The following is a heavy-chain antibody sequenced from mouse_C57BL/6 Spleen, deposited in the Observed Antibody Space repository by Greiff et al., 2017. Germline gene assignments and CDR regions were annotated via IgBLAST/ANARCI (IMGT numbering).Heavy chain of an antibody. CDR2: IDPSDSYT. Sequence: QVQLQQPGAELVKPGASVKLSCKASGYTFTSYWMQWVKQRPGQGLEWIGEIDPSDSYTNYNQKFKGKATLTVATSSSTAYMQLSSLTSEDSAVYYCARRGVIYYYGSSSNYYAMDYWGQGTSVTVSS. J-gene: IGHJ4*01. D-gene: IGHD1-1*01. V-gene: IGHV1-50*01. CDR3: ARRGVIYYYGSSSNYYAMDY. CDR1: GYTFTSYW.